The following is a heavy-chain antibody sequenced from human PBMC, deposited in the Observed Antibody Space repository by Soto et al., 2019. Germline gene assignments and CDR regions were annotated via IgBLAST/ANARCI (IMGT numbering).Heavy chain of an antibody. CDR3: ARDRSHSSAYWGLDY. D-gene: IGHD3-22*01. J-gene: IGHJ4*02. CDR1: GYTFTSTW. Sequence: QVQLVQSGAEVKKPGASVKVSCKASGYTFTSTWMHWVRQAPGQGLEWMGIINPYGGAATYAEKFPGRVTMTRDTSTATDYMELSSLRSEDTSMYYCARDRSHSSAYWGLDYWGQGTQVTVSS. CDR2: INPYGGAA. V-gene: IGHV1-46*01.